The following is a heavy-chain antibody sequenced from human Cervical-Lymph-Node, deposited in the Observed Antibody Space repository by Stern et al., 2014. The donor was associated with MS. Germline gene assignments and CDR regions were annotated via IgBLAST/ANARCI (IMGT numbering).Heavy chain of an antibody. J-gene: IGHJ6*02. CDR3: AKGKTVIGTGYGVDV. Sequence: VQLVESGGGLVQPGGSLRLSCAASGFTFSNYAMTWVRQAPGKGLEWVSSISGSGGSTFYADSVKGRFTISRDSSKDTLYLQMNGLRAEDTAIYHCAKGKTVIGTGYGVDVWGQGTTVVVSS. V-gene: IGHV3-23*04. D-gene: IGHD6-19*01. CDR2: ISGSGGST. CDR1: GFTFSNYA.